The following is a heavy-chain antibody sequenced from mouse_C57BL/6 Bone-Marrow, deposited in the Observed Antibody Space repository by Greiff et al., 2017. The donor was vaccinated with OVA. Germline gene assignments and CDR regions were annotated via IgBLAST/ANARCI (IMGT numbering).Heavy chain of an antibody. D-gene: IGHD2-4*01. J-gene: IGHJ4*01. CDR2: ISNLAYSI. V-gene: IGHV5-15*01. CDR1: GFTFSDYG. CDR3: ARQDYDYGYAMDY. Sequence: EVNLVESGGGLVQPGGSLKLSCAASGFTFSDYGMAWVRQAPRKRPEWVAFISNLAYSIYYADTVTGRFTISRENAKNTLYLEMSSLRSEDTAMYYCARQDYDYGYAMDYWGQGTSVTVSS.